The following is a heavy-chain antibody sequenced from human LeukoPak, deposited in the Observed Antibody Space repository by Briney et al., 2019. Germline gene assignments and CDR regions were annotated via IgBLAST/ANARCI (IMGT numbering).Heavy chain of an antibody. D-gene: IGHD7-27*01. CDR3: ARLWGTFGS. CDR1: GDSISGANW. Sequence: SGTLSLTCDVSGDSISGANWWTWVRQPPGKGLEWIGEIYHSGSANYNPSLKSRVTISVDKSKNQFSLKLTSVTAADTAVYYCARLWGTFGSWGQGTLVTVSS. CDR2: IYHSGSA. J-gene: IGHJ5*02. V-gene: IGHV4-4*02.